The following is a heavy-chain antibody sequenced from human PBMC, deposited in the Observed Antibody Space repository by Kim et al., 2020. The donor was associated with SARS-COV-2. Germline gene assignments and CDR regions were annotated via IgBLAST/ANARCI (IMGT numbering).Heavy chain of an antibody. CDR3: AKDIGSMTTVTIFDY. CDR1: RFTFSSYG. Sequence: GGSLRLSCAASRFTFSSYGMSWVRQAPGKGLEWDSEISGSGDITYYADSVKGRFTISRDNSKNTLYLQMNSLRAEDTAVYYCAKDIGSMTTVTIFDYWGQGTLVTVSS. D-gene: IGHD4-17*01. V-gene: IGHV3-23*01. CDR2: ISGSGDIT. J-gene: IGHJ4*02.